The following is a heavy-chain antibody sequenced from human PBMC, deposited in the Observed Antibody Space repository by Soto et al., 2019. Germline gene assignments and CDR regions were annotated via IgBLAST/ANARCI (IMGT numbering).Heavy chain of an antibody. D-gene: IGHD2-15*01. CDR2: ISPIFGTA. Sequence: QVQLVQSGAEVKKPGSSVKVSCKASGGTFSSYAISWVRQAPGQGLEWMGGISPIFGTANYAQKVQGRVTITADESTSTAYMELSSLRSEDTAVYYCARESRDDSGGSCYFLPGIDYWGQGTLVTVSS. CDR3: ARESRDDSGGSCYFLPGIDY. V-gene: IGHV1-69*12. J-gene: IGHJ4*02. CDR1: GGTFSSYA.